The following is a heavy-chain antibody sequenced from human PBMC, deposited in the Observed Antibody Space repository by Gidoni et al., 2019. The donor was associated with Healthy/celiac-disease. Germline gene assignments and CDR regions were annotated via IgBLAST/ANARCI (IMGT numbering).Heavy chain of an antibody. CDR3: ARGYYYDSRFDY. CDR1: GYSISSGSY. D-gene: IGHD3-22*01. V-gene: IGHV4-38-2*02. J-gene: IGHJ4*02. CDR2: IYHSGST. Sequence: QVQLQESGPGLVKPSETLSLTCTVSGYSISSGSYWGWIRQPPGKGLEWIGSIYHSGSTYYNPSLKSRVTISVDTSKNQFSLKLSSVTAADTAVYYCARGYYYDSRFDYWGQGTLVTVSS.